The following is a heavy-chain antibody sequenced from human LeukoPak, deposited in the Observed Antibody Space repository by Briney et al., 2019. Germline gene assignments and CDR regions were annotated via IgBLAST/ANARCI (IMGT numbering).Heavy chain of an antibody. D-gene: IGHD6-6*01. CDR2: IIPIFGTA. V-gene: IGHV1-69*13. CDR3: ARTANRIAARLFDY. Sequence: SVKVSFTASGYSFSDYFIHWVRQAPGQGLEWMGGIIPIFGTANYSQKFQGRVTITADESTSTAYMELSSLRSDDTAVYYCARTANRIAARLFDYWGQGTLVTVSS. CDR1: GYSFSDYF. J-gene: IGHJ4*02.